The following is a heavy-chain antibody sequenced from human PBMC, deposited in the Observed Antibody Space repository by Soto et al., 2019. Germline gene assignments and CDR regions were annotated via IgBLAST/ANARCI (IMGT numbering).Heavy chain of an antibody. CDR3: ARDRSSGWFVY. Sequence: GASVKVSCKASGYTFSNYGVSWVRQAPGQGLEWMGWISAYNGNTNYAQNLQGRVTLTADTSTSTAYMELRSLRSDDTAVYYCARDRSSGWFVYWGQGTLVTVSS. D-gene: IGHD6-19*01. J-gene: IGHJ4*02. CDR1: GYTFSNYG. CDR2: ISAYNGNT. V-gene: IGHV1-18*01.